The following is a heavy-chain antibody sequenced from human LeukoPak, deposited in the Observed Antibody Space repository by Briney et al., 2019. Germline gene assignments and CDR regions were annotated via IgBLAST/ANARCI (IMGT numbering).Heavy chain of an antibody. J-gene: IGHJ2*01. D-gene: IGHD6-13*01. Sequence: SETLSLTCIVSGGSIGNNYWSWIRQPPGKGLEWIGYIYYSGSTNHNPSLKSRVNISVDTSKNQFSLNLSSVTAADTGVYYCARCRIAAPETRYWYFDLWGRGTPVTVSS. V-gene: IGHV4-59*01. CDR2: IYYSGST. CDR3: ARCRIAAPETRYWYFDL. CDR1: GGSIGNNY.